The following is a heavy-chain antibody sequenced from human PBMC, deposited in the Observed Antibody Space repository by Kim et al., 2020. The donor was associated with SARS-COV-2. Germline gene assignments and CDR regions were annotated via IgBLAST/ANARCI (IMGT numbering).Heavy chain of an antibody. CDR3: ARAYSNYNYYYMDV. Sequence: NPPLKSQITRSIDTSKNQFSLKLSSVTAADTAVYYCARAYSNYNYYYMDVWGKGTTVTVSS. J-gene: IGHJ6*03. D-gene: IGHD2-15*01. V-gene: IGHV4-4*07.